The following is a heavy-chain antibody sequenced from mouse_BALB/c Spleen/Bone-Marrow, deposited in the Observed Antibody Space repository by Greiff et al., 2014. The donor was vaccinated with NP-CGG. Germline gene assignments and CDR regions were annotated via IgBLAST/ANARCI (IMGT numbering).Heavy chain of an antibody. CDR1: GFSFNSYG. CDR3: ARHAYYDQTEVSFVY. Sequence: VQLKDSGGGLVKSGGSLKLSCAASGFSFNSYGMSWVRQTQEKRLEWVATISGGGSYTFYPDSVKGRFTISRDNAKNNLYLQLSSLRSEDAALYYCARHAYYDQTEVSFVYWGQGTLVTVSA. J-gene: IGHJ3*01. D-gene: IGHD2-4*01. V-gene: IGHV5-9-2*01. CDR2: ISGGGSYT.